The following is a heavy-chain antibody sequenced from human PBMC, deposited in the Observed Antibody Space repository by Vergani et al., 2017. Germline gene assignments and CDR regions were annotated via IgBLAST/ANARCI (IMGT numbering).Heavy chain of an antibody. Sequence: EVQLVQSGAEAKKPGESLKISCKGSGYSFSSYWIGWVRQMPGKGLEWMGVISPGDSETRYGPSFQGQVTISADKSIRTGYLQWSGLKASDTAMYYCALTSVTVVRGLIIYDAFDIWGQGTMVTVSS. D-gene: IGHD3-10*01. J-gene: IGHJ3*02. CDR2: ISPGDSET. CDR3: ALTSVTVVRGLIIYDAFDI. CDR1: GYSFSSYW. V-gene: IGHV5-51*01.